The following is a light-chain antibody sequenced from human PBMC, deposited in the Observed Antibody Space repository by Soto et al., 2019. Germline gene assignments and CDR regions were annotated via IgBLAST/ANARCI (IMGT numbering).Light chain of an antibody. Sequence: QSALTQPASVSGSPGQSIATSCTGTSSDVGAYDYVSWYQQHAGKAPKLMIYDVNNRPSGVSNRFSGSKSGNTASLTISGLQAEDEADYYCSSYTISSTPLYVFGTGTRSPS. CDR1: SSDVGAYDY. CDR3: SSYTISSTPLYV. CDR2: DVN. J-gene: IGLJ1*01. V-gene: IGLV2-14*01.